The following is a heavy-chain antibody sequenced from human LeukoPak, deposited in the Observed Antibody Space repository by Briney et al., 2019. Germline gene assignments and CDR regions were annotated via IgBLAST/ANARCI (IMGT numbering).Heavy chain of an antibody. CDR1: GFTFSSYA. Sequence: SGGSLRLSCAASGFTFSSYAMSWVRQAPGKGLEWVSAISGSGGSTYYADSVKGRFTISRDNSKNTLYLQMNSLRAEDTAVYYCAKLYCSSTICSYDYWGQGTLFTVSS. CDR3: AKLYCSSTICSYDY. J-gene: IGHJ4*02. V-gene: IGHV3-23*01. D-gene: IGHD2-2*01. CDR2: ISGSGGST.